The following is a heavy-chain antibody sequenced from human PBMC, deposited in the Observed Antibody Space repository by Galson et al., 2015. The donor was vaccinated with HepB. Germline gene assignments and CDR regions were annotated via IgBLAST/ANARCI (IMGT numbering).Heavy chain of an antibody. V-gene: IGHV5-51*01. Sequence: QSGAEVKKPGESLKISCKGSGYSFTSYWIGWVRQMPGKGLEWMGILYPGDSDTRYSPSFQGQVTISADKSISTAYLQWSSLKASDTAMYYCARRPYSSGWYGWYFDLWGRGTLVTVSS. CDR3: ARRPYSSGWYGWYFDL. D-gene: IGHD6-19*01. J-gene: IGHJ2*01. CDR2: LYPGDSDT. CDR1: GYSFTSYW.